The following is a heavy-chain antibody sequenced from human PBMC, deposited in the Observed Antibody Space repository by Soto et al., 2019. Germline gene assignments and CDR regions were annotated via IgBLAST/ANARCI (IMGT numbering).Heavy chain of an antibody. Sequence: ASVKVSCKASGYTFTSYAMHWVRQAPGQRLEWMGWINAGNGNTKYSQKFQGRVTITRDTSASTAYMELSSLRSEDTAVYYCASSVSSRVAGSYYFDYWGQGTLVTVSS. D-gene: IGHD6-19*01. CDR1: GYTFTSYA. V-gene: IGHV1-3*01. CDR2: INAGNGNT. CDR3: ASSVSSRVAGSYYFDY. J-gene: IGHJ4*02.